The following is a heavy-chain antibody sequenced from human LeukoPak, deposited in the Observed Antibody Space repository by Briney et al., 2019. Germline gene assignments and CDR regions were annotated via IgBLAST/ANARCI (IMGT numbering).Heavy chain of an antibody. J-gene: IGHJ6*02. CDR2: IGDSGGST. D-gene: IGHD3-10*01. Sequence: PGGSLRLSCAASGFTFSSYATSWVRQAPGKGLEWVSTIGDSGGSTYYADSVKGRFTISRDNSKNTLYLQMNSLRDEDTALYYCAKVPYSDYGAGRPPFMDVWGQGTTVAISS. CDR1: GFTFSSYA. V-gene: IGHV3-23*01. CDR3: AKVPYSDYGAGRPPFMDV.